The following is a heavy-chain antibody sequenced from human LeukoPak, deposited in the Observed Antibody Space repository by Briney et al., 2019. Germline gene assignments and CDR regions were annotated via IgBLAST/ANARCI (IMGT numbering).Heavy chain of an antibody. D-gene: IGHD3-9*01. CDR1: GGSISSSSYY. J-gene: IGHJ4*02. Sequence: PSETLSLTCTVSGGSISSSSYYWGWIRQPPGKGLEWIGSIYYSGSTYYNPSLKSRVTISVDTSKNQFSLKLSSVTAADTAVYYCARQYYDILTGYYGFGYWGQGTLVTVSS. CDR2: IYYSGST. CDR3: ARQYYDILTGYYGFGY. V-gene: IGHV4-39*07.